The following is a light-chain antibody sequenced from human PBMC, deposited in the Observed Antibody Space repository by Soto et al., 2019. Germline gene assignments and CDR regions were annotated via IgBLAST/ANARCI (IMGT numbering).Light chain of an antibody. V-gene: IGKV1-39*01. CDR3: QQSYSTPYT. CDR1: QSITTY. Sequence: DIQMTQSPSSLSAFAGDRVTITCRASQSITTYLNWYQQKPGKAPNLLIYAASSLQSGVPSRFSGSGSGTDFTLTISNLQPEDFATYFCQQSYSTPYTFGEGTKLQIK. CDR2: AAS. J-gene: IGKJ2*01.